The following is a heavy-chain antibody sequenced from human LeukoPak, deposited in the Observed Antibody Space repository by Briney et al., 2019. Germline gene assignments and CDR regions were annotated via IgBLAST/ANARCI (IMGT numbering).Heavy chain of an antibody. CDR3: ARGGDTSNWYPGYFDY. CDR2: IKSDGSST. V-gene: IGHV3-74*01. CDR1: GFTFSNYW. Sequence: PGGSLRLSRAASGFTFSNYWMHWVRQAPGKGPVWVSRIKSDGSSTRFADSVQGRFTISRDNGKNTVYLQMNSLRAEDTAVYYCARGGDTSNWYPGYFDYWGQGALVTVSS. J-gene: IGHJ4*02. D-gene: IGHD6-13*01.